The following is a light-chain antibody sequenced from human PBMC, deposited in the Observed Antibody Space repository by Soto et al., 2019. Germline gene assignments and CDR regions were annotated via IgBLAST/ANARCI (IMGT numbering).Light chain of an antibody. Sequence: QSVLTQPPSASETPGQRVTISCSGSSSNIGSNFAYWFQQLPGAAPKLLIYRNNQRPSGVPDRFSGSKSGTSASLAISGLRSENEADYYCAAWDDSLSAYVFGTGTKATVL. CDR1: SSNIGSNF. CDR2: RNN. V-gene: IGLV1-47*01. CDR3: AAWDDSLSAYV. J-gene: IGLJ1*01.